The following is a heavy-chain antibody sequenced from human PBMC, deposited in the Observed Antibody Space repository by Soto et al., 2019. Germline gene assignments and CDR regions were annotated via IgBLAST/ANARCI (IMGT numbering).Heavy chain of an antibody. V-gene: IGHV1-2*04. D-gene: IGHD5-12*01. CDR2: INPNSGGT. CDR1: GYTFTGYY. J-gene: IGHJ5*02. CDR3: AREVRVATIGYWFDP. Sequence: ASVKVSCKASGYTFTGYYMHWVRQAPGQGLEWMGWINPNSGGTNYAQKFQGWVTMTRDTSISTAYMELSRLRSDDTAVYYCAREVRVATIGYWFDPWGQGTLVTVSS.